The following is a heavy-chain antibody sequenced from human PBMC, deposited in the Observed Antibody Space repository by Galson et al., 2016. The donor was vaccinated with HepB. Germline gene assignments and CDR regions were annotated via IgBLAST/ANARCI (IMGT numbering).Heavy chain of an antibody. Sequence: SVKVSCKASGYTFASYGIAWVRQAPGQGLEWMGWISSYDDNIKYAQKFQGGLTMTIDSSTDTAYMELRSLRSDDTAIYYCARERGNYAYFDYWGQGTLVTVSS. J-gene: IGHJ4*02. CDR2: ISSYDDNI. CDR1: GYTFASYG. V-gene: IGHV1-18*01. CDR3: ARERGNYAYFDY. D-gene: IGHD4-11*01.